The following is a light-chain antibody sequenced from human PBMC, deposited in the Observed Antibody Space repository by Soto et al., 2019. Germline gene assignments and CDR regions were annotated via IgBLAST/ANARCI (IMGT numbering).Light chain of an antibody. Sequence: QSLLTQPPSVSGAPGQRVTISCTGSSSNIGAGYDVHWYQQLPGTAPILLIYGHSNRPSGVPDRFSGSKSGTSASLAITGLQAEDEADYYCQSYDSSLSGYVVFGGGTKLTVL. V-gene: IGLV1-40*01. CDR2: GHS. CDR3: QSYDSSLSGYVV. J-gene: IGLJ2*01. CDR1: SSNIGAGYD.